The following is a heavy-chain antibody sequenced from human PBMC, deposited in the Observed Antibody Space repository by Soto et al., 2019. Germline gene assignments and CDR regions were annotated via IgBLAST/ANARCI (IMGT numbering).Heavy chain of an antibody. V-gene: IGHV5-51*01. Sequence: PGESLKISCKGSGYSFTSCGIGWVRQMPGKGLEWMGIIYPGDSDTRYSPSFQGQVTISADKSISTAYLQWSSLKASDTAMYYCARASLRLSYYSSGMDVWGQGPTVTVSS. CDR3: ARASLRLSYYSSGMDV. CDR1: GYSFTSCG. CDR2: IYPGDSDT. D-gene: IGHD3-16*02. J-gene: IGHJ6*02.